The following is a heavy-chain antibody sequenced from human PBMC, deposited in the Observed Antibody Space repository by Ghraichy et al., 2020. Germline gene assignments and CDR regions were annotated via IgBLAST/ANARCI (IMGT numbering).Heavy chain of an antibody. CDR1: GDSVSSNSAA. D-gene: IGHD2-21*02. CDR3: ARLLGYCGGDCYSGMAFDI. J-gene: IGHJ3*02. V-gene: IGHV6-1*01. Sequence: SQTLSLTCAISGDSVSSNSAAWNWIRQSPSRGLEWLGRTYYRSKWYNDYAVSVKSRITINPDTSKNQFSLQLNSVTPEDTAVYYCARLLGYCGGDCYSGMAFDIWGQGTMVTVSS. CDR2: TYYRSKWYN.